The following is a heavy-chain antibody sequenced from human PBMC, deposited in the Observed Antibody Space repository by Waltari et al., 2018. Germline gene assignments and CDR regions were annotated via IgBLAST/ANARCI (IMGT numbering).Heavy chain of an antibody. D-gene: IGHD5-12*01. CDR1: GVSITSNRHY. V-gene: IGHV4-39*01. Sequence: QLQLQESGPRLVRPSETLSLICRVSGVSITSNRHYWAWIRQSPGQGLEWIGTVSYSGTTYSSPSLKSRVSVSRDTSKNQVSLILGSLTAADMAVYYCATYIGASVGTAAFDVWGQGTMVTVSS. CDR3: ATYIGASVGTAAFDV. J-gene: IGHJ3*01. CDR2: VSYSGTT.